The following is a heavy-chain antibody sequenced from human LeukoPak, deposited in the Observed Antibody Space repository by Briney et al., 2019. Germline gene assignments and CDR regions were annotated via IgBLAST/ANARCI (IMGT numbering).Heavy chain of an antibody. CDR2: IYSGGST. Sequence: GGSLRLSCAASGFTVSSNYMSWVRQAPGKGLEWVSVIYSGGSTYYADSVKGRFTISRHNSKNTLYLQMNSLRAEDTAVYYCARTVVTGYYYYYYMDVWGKGTTVTVSS. J-gene: IGHJ6*03. CDR1: GFTVSSNY. CDR3: ARTVVTGYYYYYYMDV. V-gene: IGHV3-53*01. D-gene: IGHD4-23*01.